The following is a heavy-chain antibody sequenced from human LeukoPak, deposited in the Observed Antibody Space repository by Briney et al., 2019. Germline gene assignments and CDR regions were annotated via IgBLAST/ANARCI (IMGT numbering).Heavy chain of an antibody. J-gene: IGHJ4*02. D-gene: IGHD3-10*01. V-gene: IGHV3-74*01. CDR1: GFTFSSYW. CDR2: INPDGSTT. CDR3: ARVGVGSYHFDD. Sequence: GGSLRLSCAASGFTFSSYWMHWVRQAPEKGLVWVSRINPDGSTTTYADSVEGRFTISRDNARNTLYLQMNSLRVEDTAVYYCARVGVGSYHFDDWGQGTLVTVSS.